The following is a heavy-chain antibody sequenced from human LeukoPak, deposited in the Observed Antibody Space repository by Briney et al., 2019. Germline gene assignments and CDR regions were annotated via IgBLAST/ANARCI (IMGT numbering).Heavy chain of an antibody. CDR1: GGSIGSNF. V-gene: IGHV4-59*01. J-gene: IGHJ3*02. CDR3: ARVRVGGFRNDAFDI. Sequence: SETLSLTCTVSGGSIGSNFWSWIRQPPGKVMEWIGYVYYNGNANYNPPLYRRATISIDPTKSQLSLRLGSVTAADTAGYYCARVRVGGFRNDAFDIWGPGTMVTVSS. D-gene: IGHD2-15*01. CDR2: VYYNGNA.